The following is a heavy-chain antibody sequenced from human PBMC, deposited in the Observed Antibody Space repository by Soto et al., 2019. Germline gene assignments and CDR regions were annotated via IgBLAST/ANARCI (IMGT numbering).Heavy chain of an antibody. CDR3: ARLIYGSGSYYMGAFDI. V-gene: IGHV3-7*01. D-gene: IGHD3-10*01. Sequence: EVQLVESGGGLVQPGGSLRLSCAASGFTFSSYWMSWVRQAPGKGLEWVANIKQDGSEKYYVDSVKGRFTISRDNAKNSLYLQMNSLRAEDTAVYYCARLIYGSGSYYMGAFDIWDQGTMVTVSS. J-gene: IGHJ3*02. CDR1: GFTFSSYW. CDR2: IKQDGSEK.